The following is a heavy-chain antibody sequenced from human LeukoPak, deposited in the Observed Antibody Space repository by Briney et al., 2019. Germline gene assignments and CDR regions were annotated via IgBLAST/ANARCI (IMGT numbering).Heavy chain of an antibody. CDR2: ISPNSGDT. CDR3: ARESTCGTTNCLAPADWLDP. J-gene: IGHJ5*02. D-gene: IGHD2-2*01. V-gene: IGHV1-2*02. Sequence: ASVKVSCKASGYTFTGYYMHWVRQAPGQGLEWMGWISPNSGDTDIAQKFQGRVTMTRDTSIATSYMEVDSLTSDDTAVYYCARESTCGTTNCLAPADWLDPWGQGTLVIVSS. CDR1: GYTFTGYY.